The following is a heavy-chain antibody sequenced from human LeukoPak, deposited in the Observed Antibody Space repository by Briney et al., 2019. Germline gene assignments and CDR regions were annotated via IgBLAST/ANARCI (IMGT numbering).Heavy chain of an antibody. CDR2: IRYDGSNK. CDR3: AKNRQWLVPRLYYYYYYMDV. D-gene: IGHD6-19*01. V-gene: IGHV3-30*02. Sequence: GGSLRLSCAASGFTFSSYGMHWVRQAPGKGLEWVAFIRYDGSNKYYADSVKGRFTISRDNSKNTLYLQMNSLRAEDTAVYYCAKNRQWLVPRLYYYYYYMDVWGKGTTVTISS. J-gene: IGHJ6*03. CDR1: GFTFSSYG.